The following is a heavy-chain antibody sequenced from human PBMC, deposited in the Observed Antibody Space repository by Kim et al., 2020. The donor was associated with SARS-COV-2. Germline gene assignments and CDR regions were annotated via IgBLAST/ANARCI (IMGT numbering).Heavy chain of an antibody. CDR2: LTQDESDK. CDR3: ARDHRGNFDL. Sequence: GGSLRLSCAASGFTYRSYWMSWVRQAPGKGLEWVANLTQDESDKRYVDSVKGRFTISRDNAKDSLYLQMNSLRGEDTDVYHCARDHRGNFDLWGRGNLLTLS. V-gene: IGHV3-7*01. J-gene: IGHJ2*01. CDR1: GFTYRSYW.